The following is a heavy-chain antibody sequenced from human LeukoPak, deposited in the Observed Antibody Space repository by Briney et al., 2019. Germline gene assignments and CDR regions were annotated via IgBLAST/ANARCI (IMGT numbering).Heavy chain of an antibody. CDR2: ISSSSSTI. CDR3: AKEQYDFWSGYTSPIDY. D-gene: IGHD3-3*01. Sequence: GGSLRLSCAASGFTFSSYSMNWVRQAPGKGLEWVSYISSSSSTIYCADSVKGRFTISRDNSKNTLYLQMNSLRAEDTAVYYCAKEQYDFWSGYTSPIDYWGQGTLVTVSS. J-gene: IGHJ4*02. V-gene: IGHV3-48*01. CDR1: GFTFSSYS.